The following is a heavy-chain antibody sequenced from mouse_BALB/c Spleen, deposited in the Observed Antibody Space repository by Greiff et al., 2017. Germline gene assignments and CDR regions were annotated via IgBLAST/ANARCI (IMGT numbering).Heavy chain of an antibody. V-gene: IGHV3-2*02. D-gene: IGHD2-4*01. CDR2: ISYSGST. CDR1: GYSITSDYA. Sequence: EVQLQESGPGLVKPSQSLSLTCTVTGYSITSDYAWNWIRQFPGNKLEWMGYISYSGSTSYNPSLKSRISITRDTSKNQFFLQLNSVTTEDTATYYCASSTMITTDFDYWGQGTTLTVSS. CDR3: ASSTMITTDFDY. J-gene: IGHJ2*01.